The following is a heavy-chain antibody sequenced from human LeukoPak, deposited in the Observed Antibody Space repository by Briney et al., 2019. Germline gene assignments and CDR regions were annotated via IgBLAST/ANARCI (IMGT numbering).Heavy chain of an antibody. CDR3: ARHITIFGGFDY. CDR1: GFTFSSYA. CDR2: ISGSGGST. J-gene: IGHJ4*02. D-gene: IGHD3-3*01. V-gene: IGHV3-23*01. Sequence: GGSLRLSCAASGFTFSSYAMSWVRQAPGKGLEWVSAISGSGGSTYYADSVKGRFTISRDNSKNTLYPQMNSLRAEDTAVYYCARHITIFGGFDYWGQGTLVTVSS.